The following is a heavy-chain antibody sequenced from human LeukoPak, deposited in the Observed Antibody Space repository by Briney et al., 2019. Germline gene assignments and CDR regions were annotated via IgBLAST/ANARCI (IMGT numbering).Heavy chain of an antibody. V-gene: IGHV4-59*01. Sequence: WETLSLTYTVSGGSINTYYWSWIGQPPGKGLEGTGDIYYSGSTNYNPSLKSRVTISVDTSNNQFSLQLSSVTAADTAVYYCARHTAIVGAAYFDSWGQGTLVTVSS. CDR2: IYYSGST. D-gene: IGHD1-26*01. CDR1: GGSINTYY. J-gene: IGHJ4*02. CDR3: ARHTAIVGAAYFDS.